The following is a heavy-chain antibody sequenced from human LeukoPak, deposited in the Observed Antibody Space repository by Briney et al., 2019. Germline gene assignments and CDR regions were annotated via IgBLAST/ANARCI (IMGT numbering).Heavy chain of an antibody. D-gene: IGHD1-1*01. J-gene: IGHJ4*02. CDR1: GYTFLDYY. CDR3: ARDLSTSSNWELDY. CDR2: INPKRGGT. Sequence: ASVKVPSKPSGYTFLDYYTHWVRQAPGQGLEWMGWINPKRGGTRYAQQFQGRVTMSRDTSIGTVYMELSTLRSDDTAVYYCARDLSTSSNWELDYWGQGTLVTVSS. V-gene: IGHV1-2*02.